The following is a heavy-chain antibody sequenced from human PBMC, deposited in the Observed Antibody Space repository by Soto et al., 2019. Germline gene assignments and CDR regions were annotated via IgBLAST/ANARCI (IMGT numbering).Heavy chain of an antibody. CDR3: AHRHYCKAPGFSWNTGWFGR. V-gene: IGHV2-5*02. Sequence: QITLKESGPTLVKPTQTLTLPCTFLGFSLNNAGVSVGCLRQPPGLTLEWLALVYWDYDKFYSPSLRSRLTISKDSSRNVVGLTINHMVPVDTVIYYCAHRHYCKAPGFSWNTGWFGRSGRGTPVTVSS. CDR2: VYWDYDK. CDR1: GFSLNNAGVS. D-gene: IGHD2-15*01. J-gene: IGHJ5*02.